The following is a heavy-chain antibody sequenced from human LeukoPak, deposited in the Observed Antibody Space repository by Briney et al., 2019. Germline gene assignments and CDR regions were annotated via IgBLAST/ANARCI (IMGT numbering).Heavy chain of an antibody. CDR2: IYHSGST. CDR3: ASHSSSWRTIDY. J-gene: IGHJ4*02. D-gene: IGHD6-13*01. V-gene: IGHV4-30-2*01. Sequence: PSETLSLTCAVSGGSISSGGYSWSWTRQPPGKGLEWIGYIYHSGSTYYNPSLKSRVTISVDRSKNQFSLKLSSVTAADTAVYYCASHSSSWRTIDYWGQGTLVTVSS. CDR1: GGSISSGGYS.